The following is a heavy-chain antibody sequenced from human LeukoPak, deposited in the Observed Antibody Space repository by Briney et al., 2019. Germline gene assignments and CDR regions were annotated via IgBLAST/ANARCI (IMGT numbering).Heavy chain of an antibody. CDR3: AKAPFDIVVVPAAHFDY. Sequence: GGSLRLSCAASGFTFSSYWMHWVRQAPGKGLVWVSGISGSGGSTYSADSVKGRFTISRDNSKNTLYLQMNSLRAEDTAIYYCAKAPFDIVVVPAAHFDYWGQGTLVTVSS. J-gene: IGHJ4*02. CDR2: ISGSGGST. V-gene: IGHV3-23*01. D-gene: IGHD2-2*01. CDR1: GFTFSSYW.